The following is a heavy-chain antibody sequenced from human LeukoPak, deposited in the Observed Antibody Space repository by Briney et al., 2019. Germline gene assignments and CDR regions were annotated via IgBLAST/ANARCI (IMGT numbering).Heavy chain of an antibody. J-gene: IGHJ4*02. Sequence: GGSLRLSCAASGFTFISYGMTWVRQAPGKGLKWVSTISNTGYNTYYADSVKGRFTISRDNSANTVYLQMNSLRAGDTALYYCAKHSGSYFIYYVDSWGQGTPVTVSS. V-gene: IGHV3-23*01. CDR3: AKHSGSYFIYYVDS. CDR2: ISNTGYNT. CDR1: GFTFISYG. D-gene: IGHD1-26*01.